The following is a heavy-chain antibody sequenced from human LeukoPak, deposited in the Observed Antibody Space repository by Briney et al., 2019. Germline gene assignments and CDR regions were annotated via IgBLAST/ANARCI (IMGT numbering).Heavy chain of an antibody. CDR2: IKSKTDGGTT. CDR1: GFTFSNAW. Sequence: GGSLRLSCAASGFTFSNAWMSWVRQAPGKGLEWVGRIKSKTDGGTTDYAATVKGRFTISRDDSKNTLYLQMNSLKTEDTAVYYCTTGTYYDFWSGYSNFDYWGQGTLVTVSS. J-gene: IGHJ4*02. CDR3: TTGTYYDFWSGYSNFDY. D-gene: IGHD3-3*01. V-gene: IGHV3-15*01.